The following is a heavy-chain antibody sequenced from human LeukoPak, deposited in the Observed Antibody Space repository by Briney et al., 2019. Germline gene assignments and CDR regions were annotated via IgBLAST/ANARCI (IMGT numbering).Heavy chain of an antibody. Sequence: GGSLRLSCAGSGFTFSSYAMSWVRQAPGKGLEWVSAISGSGGSTYYADSVKGRFTISRDNSKNTLYLQMNSLRAEDTAVYYCAKDRGRYSSSWNYFDYWGQGTLVTVSS. CDR1: GFTFSSYA. D-gene: IGHD6-13*01. J-gene: IGHJ4*02. CDR2: ISGSGGST. CDR3: AKDRGRYSSSWNYFDY. V-gene: IGHV3-23*01.